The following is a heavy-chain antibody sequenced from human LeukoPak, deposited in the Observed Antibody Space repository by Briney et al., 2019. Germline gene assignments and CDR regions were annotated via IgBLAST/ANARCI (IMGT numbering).Heavy chain of an antibody. CDR1: GFTFSSYW. D-gene: IGHD2-2*01. Sequence: GGSLRPSCAASGFTFSSYWMSWVRQAPGKGLEWVANIKQDGSEKYYVDSVKGRFTISRDNAKNSLYLQMNSLRAEDTAVYYCARGHPLGYCSSTSCYGGLDYWGQGTLVTVSS. V-gene: IGHV3-7*01. CDR2: IKQDGSEK. CDR3: ARGHPLGYCSSTSCYGGLDY. J-gene: IGHJ4*02.